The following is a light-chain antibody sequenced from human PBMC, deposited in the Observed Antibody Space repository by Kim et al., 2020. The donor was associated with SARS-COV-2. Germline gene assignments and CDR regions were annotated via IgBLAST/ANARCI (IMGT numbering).Light chain of an antibody. Sequence: QSALTQPASVSGSPGQSITISCTGSDSHIGGYNYVSWYQQHPGKAPTLMIFDVTNRPSGVSNRFSGSKSGDTASLTISGLQTEDEADYYCSSYTSTSALLFGGGTKVTVL. J-gene: IGLJ2*01. CDR1: DSHIGGYNY. CDR2: DVT. CDR3: SSYTSTSALL. V-gene: IGLV2-14*03.